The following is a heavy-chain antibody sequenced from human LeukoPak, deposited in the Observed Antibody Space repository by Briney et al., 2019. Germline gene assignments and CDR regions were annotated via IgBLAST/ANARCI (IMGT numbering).Heavy chain of an antibody. CDR2: ISSSSSYI. Sequence: GGSLRLSCAASGFTFSSYSMNWVRQAPGKGLEWVSSISSSSSYIYYADSVNGRFTISRDNAKNSLYLQMNSLRAEDTAVYYCARAQYCSGGSCPLAEYFQHWGQGTLVTVSS. J-gene: IGHJ1*01. CDR3: ARAQYCSGGSCPLAEYFQH. V-gene: IGHV3-21*01. D-gene: IGHD2-15*01. CDR1: GFTFSSYS.